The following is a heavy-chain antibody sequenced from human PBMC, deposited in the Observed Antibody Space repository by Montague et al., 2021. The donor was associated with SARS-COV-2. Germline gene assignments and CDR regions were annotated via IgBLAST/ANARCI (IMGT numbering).Heavy chain of an antibody. CDR2: ISSNGKT. Sequence: SETLSLTCTVSGGTINDHYRSRIRQSPGRGLEWIGYISSNGKTNXNPSLKSRVTLSADASRNEFSLKLDSVTAADTAVYFCARRGYYDSAGYHWHLDLWGRGMLVTVSS. CDR3: ARRGYYDSAGYHWHLDL. CDR1: GGTINDHY. J-gene: IGHJ2*01. D-gene: IGHD3-22*01. V-gene: IGHV4-59*08.